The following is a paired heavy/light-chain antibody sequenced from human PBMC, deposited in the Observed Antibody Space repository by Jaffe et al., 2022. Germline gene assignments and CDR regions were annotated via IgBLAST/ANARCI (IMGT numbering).Heavy chain of an antibody. D-gene: IGHD4-17*01. Sequence: QVQLVQSGAEVKKPGSSVKVSCKASGGTFSSYTISWVRQAPGQGLEWMGRIIPILGIANYAQKFQGRVTITADKSTSTAYMELSSLRSEDTAVYYCARDHQMTTVTIYYFDYWGQGTLVTVSS. J-gene: IGHJ4*02. CDR3: ARDHQMTTVTIYYFDY. V-gene: IGHV1-69*08. CDR2: IIPILGIA. CDR1: GGTFSSYT.
Light chain of an antibody. Sequence: DIQMTQSPSSVSASVGDRVTITCRASQGISSWLAWYQQKPGKAPKLLIYAASSLQSGVPSRFSGSGSGTDFTLTISSLQPEDFATYYCQQANSFPSGLTFGGGTKVEIK. CDR3: QQANSFPSGLT. V-gene: IGKV1D-12*01. CDR2: AAS. J-gene: IGKJ4*01. CDR1: QGISSW.